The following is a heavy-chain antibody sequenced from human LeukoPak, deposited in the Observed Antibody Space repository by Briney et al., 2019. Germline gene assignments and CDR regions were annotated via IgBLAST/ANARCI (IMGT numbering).Heavy chain of an antibody. CDR2: IAKDGSGK. Sequence: GGSLRLSCAASGFTFRSYWMGWVRQAPGKGLEWVANIAKDGSGKNYVDSVKGRFTISRDNAKNSLYLQMNSLRAEDTAVYYCARDRDYYAIDYWGQGTLVTVSS. D-gene: IGHD3-22*01. CDR1: GFTFRSYW. J-gene: IGHJ4*02. V-gene: IGHV3-7*01. CDR3: ARDRDYYAIDY.